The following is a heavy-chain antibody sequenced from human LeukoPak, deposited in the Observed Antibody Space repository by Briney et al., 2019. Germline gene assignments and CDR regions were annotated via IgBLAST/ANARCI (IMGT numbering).Heavy chain of an antibody. CDR1: GFTFSSYA. D-gene: IGHD2-2*02. Sequence: GGSLRLSCAASGFTFSSYAMSWVRQAPGKGLEWVSAISGSGGSTYYADSVKGRFTISRDNSKNTLYLQMNSLRAEDTAVYYCAKDEHIVVVPAAIRGLRYYYYGMDVWDQGTTVTVSS. J-gene: IGHJ6*02. CDR3: AKDEHIVVVPAAIRGLRYYYYGMDV. CDR2: ISGSGGST. V-gene: IGHV3-23*01.